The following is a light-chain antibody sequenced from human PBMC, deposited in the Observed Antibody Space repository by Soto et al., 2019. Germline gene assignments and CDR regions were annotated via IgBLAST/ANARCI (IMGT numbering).Light chain of an antibody. CDR1: QSLVYSDGNTY. J-gene: IGKJ1*01. V-gene: IGKV2-30*01. Sequence: DVVMTQSPLSLPVTLGQAASISCRSSQSLVYSDGNTYLSWFQQRPGQSPRRLNYKVSNRDSGVPDRFSGSGSGTDFTLKISRVEAEDVGLYYCLQGTHWPWTFGQGTKVEIK. CDR2: KVS. CDR3: LQGTHWPWT.